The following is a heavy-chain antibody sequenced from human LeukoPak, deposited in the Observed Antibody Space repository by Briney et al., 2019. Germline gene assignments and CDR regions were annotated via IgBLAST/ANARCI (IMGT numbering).Heavy chain of an antibody. CDR2: ISSNGGST. CDR3: VRGSDYCSSTSCYFGIHAFDI. CDR1: GFTFSSYA. D-gene: IGHD2-2*01. V-gene: IGHV3-64D*06. Sequence: GGSLRLSCSASGFTFSSYAMHWVRQAPGKGLEYVSAISSNGGSTYYADSVKGRFTISRDNSKNTLYLQMSSLRAEDTAVYYCVRGSDYCSSTSCYFGIHAFDIWGQGTMVTVSS. J-gene: IGHJ3*02.